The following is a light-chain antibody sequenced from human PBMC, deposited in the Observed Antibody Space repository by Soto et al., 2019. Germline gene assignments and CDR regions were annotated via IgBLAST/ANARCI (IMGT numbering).Light chain of an antibody. CDR3: QQYTTWPLT. V-gene: IGKV3-15*01. J-gene: IGKJ4*01. CDR1: QSVTSN. CDR2: GAS. Sequence: EIVMTQAPATLSVSPGERDTLSCGASQSVTSNLAWYQQKPGQAPRLLIYGASIRATGVQARFSGSGSGTEFTLTISSLQSEDLAVYYCQQYTTWPLTFGGGNKVQIK.